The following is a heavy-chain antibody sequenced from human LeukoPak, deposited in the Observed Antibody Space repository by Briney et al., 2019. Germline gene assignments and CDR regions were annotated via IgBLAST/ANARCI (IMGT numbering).Heavy chain of an antibody. Sequence: SETLSLTCTVSGGSISSYYWSWVRQPAGKGLEWIGRIYASGNTNYNPSLKSRVTISVDTSKNQFSLKLSSVTAADTAVYYCARDILGVVGGSGWYAWGQGTLVTVSS. J-gene: IGHJ4*02. CDR3: ARDILGVVGGSGWYA. CDR2: IYASGNT. D-gene: IGHD6-19*01. CDR1: GGSISSYY. V-gene: IGHV4-4*07.